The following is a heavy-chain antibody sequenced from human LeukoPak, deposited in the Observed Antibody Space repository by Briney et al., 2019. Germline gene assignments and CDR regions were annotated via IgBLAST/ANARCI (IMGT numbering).Heavy chain of an antibody. D-gene: IGHD2-8*01. V-gene: IGHV1-18*01. Sequence: ASVKASCKASGYTFTSYGISWVRQAPGQGLEWMGWISTYNGNTNYAQNLQGRVTMTIDTSTSTGYMELKSLRSDDTAVYYSAIPSIGMLGNAVDIWGQGTMVTVSS. CDR2: ISTYNGNT. J-gene: IGHJ3*02. CDR3: AIPSIGMLGNAVDI. CDR1: GYTFTSYG.